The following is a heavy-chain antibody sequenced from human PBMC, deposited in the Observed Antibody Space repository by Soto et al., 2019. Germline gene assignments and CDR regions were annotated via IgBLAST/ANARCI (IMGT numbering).Heavy chain of an antibody. CDR3: AGGAMGATWGYYYYGMDV. CDR1: GFTFSSYA. J-gene: IGHJ6*02. Sequence: PGGSLRLSCAASGFTFSSYAMSWVRQAPGKGLEWVSAISGSGGSTYYADSVKGRFTISRDNSKNTPYLQMNSLRAEDTAVYYCAGGAMGATWGYYYYGMDVWGQGTTVTVSS. V-gene: IGHV3-23*01. D-gene: IGHD1-26*01. CDR2: ISGSGGST.